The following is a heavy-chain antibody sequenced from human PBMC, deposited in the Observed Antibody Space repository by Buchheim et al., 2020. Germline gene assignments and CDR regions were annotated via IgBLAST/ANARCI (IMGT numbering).Heavy chain of an antibody. CDR3: ARVGRGSWLQFDY. J-gene: IGHJ4*02. CDR1: GFNFGSVW. V-gene: IGHV3-7*01. CDR2: IKQDGSEK. Sequence: EVQLVESGGGLVQPGGSLRLSCAASGFNFGSVWMSWVRQAPGKGLEWVANIKQDGSEKYYVDSVKGRFTISRDNAKNSLYLQMNSLRAEDTAVYYCARVGRGSWLQFDYWGQGTL. D-gene: IGHD3-22*01.